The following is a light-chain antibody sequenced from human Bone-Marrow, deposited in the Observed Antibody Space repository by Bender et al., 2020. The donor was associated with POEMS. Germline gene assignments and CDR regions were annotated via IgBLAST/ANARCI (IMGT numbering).Light chain of an antibody. CDR2: GNN. Sequence: QSVLTQTPSVSGTPGQRVTVSCSGGSSNIGTNTVHWYQQLPGTAPKLLIYGNNQRPSGVPDRFSGSKSGTSASLAISGLRSEDEADYYCAAWDDSLSVLLGTGTKVTVL. CDR3: AAWDDSLSVL. J-gene: IGLJ1*01. V-gene: IGLV1-47*01. CDR1: SSNIGTNT.